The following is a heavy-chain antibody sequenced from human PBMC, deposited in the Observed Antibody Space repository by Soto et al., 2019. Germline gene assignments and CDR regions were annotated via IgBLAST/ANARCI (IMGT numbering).Heavy chain of an antibody. J-gene: IGHJ4*02. CDR3: AGGLGGGASRGDC. Sequence: QVQLVQSGAEEKKPGASVKVSCKASGYTFTSYAMHWVRQAPGQRLEWMGWINAGNGNTKYSQKFQGRVTITRDTSASTAYMELSSLRSEDTAVYCCAGGLGGGASRGDCWGQGTLVTVSS. V-gene: IGHV1-3*05. CDR2: INAGNGNT. D-gene: IGHD2-2*01. CDR1: GYTFTSYA.